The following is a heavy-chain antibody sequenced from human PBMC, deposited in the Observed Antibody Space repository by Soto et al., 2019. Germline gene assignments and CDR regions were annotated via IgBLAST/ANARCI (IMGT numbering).Heavy chain of an antibody. J-gene: IGHJ6*03. D-gene: IGHD6-25*01. CDR3: ASSKDAAAGPYYYYYYMDV. CDR1: GGSISSYY. CDR2: IYYSGST. V-gene: IGHV4-59*08. Sequence: QVQLQESGPGLVKPSETLSLTCTVSGGSISSYYWSWIRQPPGKGLEWIGYIYYSGSTNYNPSLKSRVTTSVDTSKNQFSLKLSSVTAADTAVYYCASSKDAAAGPYYYYYYMDVWGKGTTVTVSS.